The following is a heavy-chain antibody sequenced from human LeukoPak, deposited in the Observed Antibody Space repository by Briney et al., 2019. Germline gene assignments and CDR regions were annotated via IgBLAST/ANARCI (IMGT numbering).Heavy chain of an antibody. D-gene: IGHD6-13*01. CDR2: IYHSGST. V-gene: IGHV4-4*02. Sequence: SGTLSLTCAVSWGSITSGNWWSWVRQPPGKGLEWIGEIYHSGSTNYNPSLKSRVTISVDKSKNQFSLILNSVTAADTAVYYCARGVPAAGSIRFDPSGQGTLVTVSS. J-gene: IGHJ5*02. CDR3: ARGVPAAGSIRFDP. CDR1: WGSITSGNW.